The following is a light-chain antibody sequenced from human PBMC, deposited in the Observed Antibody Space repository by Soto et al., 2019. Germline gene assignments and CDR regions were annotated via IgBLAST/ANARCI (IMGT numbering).Light chain of an antibody. CDR1: QSISSW. J-gene: IGKJ1*01. V-gene: IGKV1-5*01. CDR3: QKYNSYSRT. Sequence: DIQMTQSPSTLSASVGDRVTITCRASQSISSWLAWYQQKPGKAPKLLIYDASSLESGVPSRFSGSGSGTEFTLTISSRQTDDFATYYCQKYNSYSRTFGQGTKVEIK. CDR2: DAS.